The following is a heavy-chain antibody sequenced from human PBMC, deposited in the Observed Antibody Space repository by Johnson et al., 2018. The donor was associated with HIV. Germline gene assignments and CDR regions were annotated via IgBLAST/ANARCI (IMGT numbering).Heavy chain of an antibody. V-gene: IGHV3-23*04. Sequence: VQLVESGGGLVQPGGSLRLSCAASGFTFSSYAMSWVRQAPGKGLEWVSAISGSGGSTYYADSVKGRFTISRDNAKSSLYLQMNSLRAGDTAVYYCAKGVGSIGGAFDIWGQGTMVIVS. CDR3: AKGVGSIGGAFDI. J-gene: IGHJ3*02. D-gene: IGHD3-10*01. CDR1: GFTFSSYA. CDR2: ISGSGGST.